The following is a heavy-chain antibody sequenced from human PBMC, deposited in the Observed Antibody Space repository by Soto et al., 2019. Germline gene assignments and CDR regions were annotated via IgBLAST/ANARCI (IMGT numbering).Heavy chain of an antibody. CDR2: IYPGDSDT. J-gene: IGHJ4*01. V-gene: IGHV5-51*01. CDR1: GYNFNIYW. Sequence: PGESLKISCKGSGYNFNIYWIAWVRHMPGKGLEWMGIIYPGDSDTRYSLSFQGQVTISVDKSINTAYLQWSSLKASDTAMYYCARQDGLGIYYFDYWGRGTLVTVSS. D-gene: IGHD3-10*01. CDR3: ARQDGLGIYYFDY.